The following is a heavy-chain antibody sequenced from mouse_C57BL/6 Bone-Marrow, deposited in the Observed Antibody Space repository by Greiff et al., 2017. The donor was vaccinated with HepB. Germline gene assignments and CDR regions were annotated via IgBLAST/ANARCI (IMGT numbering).Heavy chain of an antibody. CDR3: TSLGGYYFDY. D-gene: IGHD3-3*01. CDR2: IDPETGGT. CDR1: GYTFTDYE. Sequence: VQLQQSGAELVRPGASVTLSCKASGYTFTDYEMHWVKQTPVHGLEWIGAIDPETGGTAYNKNFKGKAILTADKSSSTAYMGRRSLTAEDSAVYYCTSLGGYYFDYWGQGTTLTVSS. J-gene: IGHJ2*01. V-gene: IGHV1-15*01.